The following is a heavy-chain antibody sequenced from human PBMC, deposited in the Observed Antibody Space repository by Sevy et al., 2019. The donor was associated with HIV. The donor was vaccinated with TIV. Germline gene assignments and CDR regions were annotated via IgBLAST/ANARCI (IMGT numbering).Heavy chain of an antibody. CDR3: ARDTSLQIVGATAFDY. D-gene: IGHD1-26*01. V-gene: IGHV3-21*01. CDR1: GFTFSSYS. CDR2: ISSSSSYI. Sequence: GGSLRLSCAASGFTFSSYSMNWVRQAPGKGLEWVSSISSSSSYIYYADSVKGRITISRDNAKNALYLQMNRLRAEDTAVYYSARDTSLQIVGATAFDYWGQGTLVTVSS. J-gene: IGHJ4*02.